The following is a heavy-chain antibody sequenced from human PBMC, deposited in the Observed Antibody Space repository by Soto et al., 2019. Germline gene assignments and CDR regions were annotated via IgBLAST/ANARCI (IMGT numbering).Heavy chain of an antibody. Sequence: QVQLQESGPGLVKPSQTLSLTCTVSVGSISSGGYYWSWIRQHPGKGLELIGYIYYSGSTYYNPSLKSRVTISVDTSKNQFSLELSSVTAADTAVYYCAREVVATIDYWGQGTLVTVSS. CDR3: AREVVATIDY. D-gene: IGHD5-12*01. CDR2: IYYSGST. J-gene: IGHJ4*02. CDR1: VGSISSGGYY. V-gene: IGHV4-31*03.